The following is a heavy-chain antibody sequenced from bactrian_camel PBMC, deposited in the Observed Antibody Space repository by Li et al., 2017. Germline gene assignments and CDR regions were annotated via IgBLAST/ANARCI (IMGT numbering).Heavy chain of an antibody. Sequence: HVQLVESGGGSAQAGGSLELTCTVSGVISTACAVAWYRQAPGKERELIANITKDGITSYRDSVKGRFTISRDNYKRMLYLQMNSLKIEDTAVYYCAADFLPPYGGGCQGEYNYWGQGTQVTV. J-gene: IGHJ4*01. V-gene: IGHV3S53*01. D-gene: IGHD6*01. CDR3: AADFLPPYGGGCQGEYNY. CDR1: GVISTACA. CDR2: ITKDGIT.